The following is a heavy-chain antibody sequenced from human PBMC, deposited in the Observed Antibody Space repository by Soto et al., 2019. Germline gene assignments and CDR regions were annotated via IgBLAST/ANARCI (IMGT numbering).Heavy chain of an antibody. J-gene: IGHJ4*02. D-gene: IGHD2-8*02. CDR3: ARDKITGLFDY. CDR1: GGSFSGYS. Sequence: QVQLQQWGAGLLKPSETLSLTCAVYGGSFSGYSWTWIRQPPGTGLEWIGEINHTGSTNYNPSLKSRVTISVDTSKTPSSLKLTSVTAADTAVYYCARDKITGLFDYWGQGTLVTVSS. CDR2: INHTGST. V-gene: IGHV4-34*01.